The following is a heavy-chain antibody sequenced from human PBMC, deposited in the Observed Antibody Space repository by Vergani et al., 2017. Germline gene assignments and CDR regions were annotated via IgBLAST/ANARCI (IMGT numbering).Heavy chain of an antibody. CDR1: GFTFSGSA. Sequence: EVQLVESGGGLVQPGGSLKLSCAASGFTFSGSAMHWVRQASGKGLEWVGRIRSKANSYATAYAASVKGRFTISRDDSKNTLYLQMNSLRAEDTAVYYCAKAALTGDAPLLPRYYYYGMDVWGQGTTVTVSS. V-gene: IGHV3-73*02. J-gene: IGHJ6*02. D-gene: IGHD7-27*01. CDR2: IRSKANSYAT. CDR3: AKAALTGDAPLLPRYYYYGMDV.